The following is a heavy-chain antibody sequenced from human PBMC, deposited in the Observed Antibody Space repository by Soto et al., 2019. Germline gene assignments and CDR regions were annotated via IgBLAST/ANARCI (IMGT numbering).Heavy chain of an antibody. CDR2: ISSSSSTI. CDR3: ARWWGSWYELSTYGMAV. V-gene: IGHV3-48*02. CDR1: GFTFSSYS. D-gene: IGHD6-13*01. J-gene: IGHJ6*02. Sequence: EVQLVESGGGLVQPGGSLRLSCAASGFTFSSYSMNWVRQAPGKGLEWVSYISSSSSTIYYADSVKGRFTISRDNAKNSLYLQMNSLRDEDTAVYYWARWWGSWYELSTYGMAVWGQGTTVTVSS.